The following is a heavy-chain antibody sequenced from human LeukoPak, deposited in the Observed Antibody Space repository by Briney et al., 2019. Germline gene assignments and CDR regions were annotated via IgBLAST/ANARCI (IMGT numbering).Heavy chain of an antibody. CDR3: ASAVAGTSHYYYYYGMDV. CDR2: TYYRSKWYN. D-gene: IGHD1-7*01. V-gene: IGHV6-1*01. Sequence: SQTLSLTCAISGDSVSSNSAAWNWIRQSPSRGLEWPGRTYYRSKWYNDYAVSVKSRITINPDTSKNQFSLQLNSVTPEDTAVYYCASAVAGTSHYYYYYGMDVWGQGTTVTVSS. J-gene: IGHJ6*02. CDR1: GDSVSSNSAA.